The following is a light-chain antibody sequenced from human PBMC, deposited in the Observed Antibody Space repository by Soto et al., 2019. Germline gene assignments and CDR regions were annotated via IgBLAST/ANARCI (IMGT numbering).Light chain of an antibody. Sequence: SYELTQPPSVSVAPGKTASISCGGNNIGSKGVHWYQQKPGQAPXLVIYXXTXXXXVXPXXFSGXNSAXXXXXXXXXVEAGDEADYYCQVWDSGSAHVVFGGGTKLTVL. CDR3: QVWDSGSAHVV. CDR2: XXT. V-gene: IGLV3-21*04. J-gene: IGLJ2*01. CDR1: NIGSKG.